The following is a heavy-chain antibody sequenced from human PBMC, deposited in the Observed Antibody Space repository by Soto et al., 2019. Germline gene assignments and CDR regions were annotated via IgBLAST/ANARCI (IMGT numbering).Heavy chain of an antibody. CDR2: INPSGGST. CDR3: ANDRGIAAAGPLVP. Sequence: XSVKVACKSTVYPFPSYYLHWVRQAPGRGLEWMGIINPSGGSTSYAQKFQGRVTMTRDTSTSTVYMELSSLRSEDTGVYYCANDRGIAAAGPLVPWGQGTLVTVSS. CDR1: VYPFPSYY. D-gene: IGHD6-13*01. V-gene: IGHV1-46*01. J-gene: IGHJ5*02.